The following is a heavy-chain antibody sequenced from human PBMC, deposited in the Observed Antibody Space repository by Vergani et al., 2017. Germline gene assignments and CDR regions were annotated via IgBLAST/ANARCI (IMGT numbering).Heavy chain of an antibody. CDR2: ISGDGGST. CDR1: GFTFDDYA. Sequence: EVQLVESGGGVVQPGGSLRLSCAASGFTFDDYAMHWVRQAPGKGLEWVSLISGDGGSTYYADSVKGRFTISRDNSKNSLYLQMNSLRTEDTALYYCAKQLDQLRSGDAFDIWGQGTMVTVSS. CDR3: AKQLDQLRSGDAFDI. J-gene: IGHJ3*02. D-gene: IGHD2-2*01. V-gene: IGHV3-43*02.